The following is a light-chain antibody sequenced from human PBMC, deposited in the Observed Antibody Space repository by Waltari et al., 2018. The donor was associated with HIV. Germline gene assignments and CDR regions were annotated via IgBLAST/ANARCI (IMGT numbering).Light chain of an antibody. V-gene: IGLV2-23*02. Sequence: QSALTQPASVSGSPGQSITISCTGTSSDVRRYNLVSWYQQHPGKAPKLMIYEVSKRPSGVSNRFSGSKSGNTASLTISGLQAEDEADYYCCSYAGSSTYVVFGGGTKLTVL. CDR1: SSDVRRYNL. J-gene: IGLJ2*01. CDR3: CSYAGSSTYVV. CDR2: EVS.